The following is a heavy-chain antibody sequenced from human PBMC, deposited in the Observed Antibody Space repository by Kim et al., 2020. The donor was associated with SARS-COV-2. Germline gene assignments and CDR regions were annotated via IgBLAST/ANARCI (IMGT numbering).Heavy chain of an antibody. Sequence: SETLSLTCAVYGGSFSGYYWSWIRQPPGKGLEWIGEINHSGSTNYNPSLKSRVTISVDTSKNQFSLKLSSVTAADTAVYYCSRGLPNYYGSGSYYNPAYFQHWGQGTLVTVSS. CDR3: SRGLPNYYGSGSYYNPAYFQH. D-gene: IGHD3-10*01. CDR2: INHSGST. J-gene: IGHJ1*01. V-gene: IGHV4-34*01. CDR1: GGSFSGYY.